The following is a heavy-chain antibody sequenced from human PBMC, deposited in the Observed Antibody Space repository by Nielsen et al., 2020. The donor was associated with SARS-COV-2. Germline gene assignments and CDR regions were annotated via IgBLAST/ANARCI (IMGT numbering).Heavy chain of an antibody. V-gene: IGHV3-9*01. J-gene: IGHJ6*02. CDR1: GFTFDDYA. Sequence: SLKISCAASGFTFDDYAMHWVRQAPGKGLEWVSGISWNSGSIGYADSVKGRFTISRDNAKNSLYLQMNSLRAEDTALYYCAKAGFHDYGDYNGMDIWGQGTTVTDSS. CDR3: AKAGFHDYGDYNGMDI. CDR2: ISWNSGSI. D-gene: IGHD4-17*01.